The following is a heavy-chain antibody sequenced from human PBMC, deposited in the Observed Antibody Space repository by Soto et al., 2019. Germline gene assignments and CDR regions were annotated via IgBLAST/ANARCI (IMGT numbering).Heavy chain of an antibody. V-gene: IGHV3-23*01. D-gene: IGHD2-15*01. CDR1: GFTVSSHA. CDR3: APHVSCSGGSCQYDAFAI. CDR2: ITADGGT. Sequence: EVQVLESGGGLVQPGGSLRLSCEGSGFTVSSHAMTWIRQAPGKGPEWVSTITADGGTYYADSVKGRFAMSRDTSESTLYLQMNGLGAGYTAAYYCAPHVSCSGGSCQYDAFAIRGQGTMVTVSS. J-gene: IGHJ3*02.